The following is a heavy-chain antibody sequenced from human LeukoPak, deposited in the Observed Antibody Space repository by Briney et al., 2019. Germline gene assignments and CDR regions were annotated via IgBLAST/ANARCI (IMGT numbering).Heavy chain of an antibody. Sequence: GGSLRLSCAASGFTFSSYAMHWVRQAPGKGLEWVAVISYVGSNKYYADSVKGRFTISRDNSKNTLYLQMNSLRAEDTAVYYCARLEDIVVVPAADYDAFDIWGQETMVTVSS. D-gene: IGHD2-2*01. CDR1: GFTFSSYA. J-gene: IGHJ3*02. CDR2: ISYVGSNK. CDR3: ARLEDIVVVPAADYDAFDI. V-gene: IGHV3-30-3*01.